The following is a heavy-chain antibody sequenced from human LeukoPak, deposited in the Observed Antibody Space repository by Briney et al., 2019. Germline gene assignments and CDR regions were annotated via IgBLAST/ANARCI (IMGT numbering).Heavy chain of an antibody. J-gene: IGHJ4*02. CDR1: GGTFSSYA. V-gene: IGHV1-69*04. CDR2: IIPILGIT. Sequence: SVKVSCKASGGTFSSYAISWVRQAPGQGLEWMGRIIPILGITNYAQKFQGRVTITADKSTSTAYMELSSLRSEDTAVYYCARGPPYYYGSGSYYNQWGQGTLVTVSS. CDR3: ARGPPYYYGSGSYYNQ. D-gene: IGHD3-10*01.